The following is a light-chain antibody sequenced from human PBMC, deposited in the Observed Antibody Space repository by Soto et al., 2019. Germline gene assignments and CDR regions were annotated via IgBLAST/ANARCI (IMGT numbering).Light chain of an antibody. CDR3: TSYAGSNNLV. CDR2: EVT. CDR1: SSDIGGYNY. V-gene: IGLV2-8*01. Sequence: QSALTQPPSASGSPGQSVTISCTGTSSDIGGYNYVSWYQQHPGKAPKLVIYEVTKRPSGVPDRFSGSKSGNTASLTVSGLQAADEADYYCTSYAGSNNLVFGTGTKVTVL. J-gene: IGLJ1*01.